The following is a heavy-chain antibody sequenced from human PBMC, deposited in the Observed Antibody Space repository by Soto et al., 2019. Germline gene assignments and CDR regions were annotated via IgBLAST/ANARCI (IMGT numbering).Heavy chain of an antibody. CDR1: GFTFSSVS. CDR2: ISIASSET. CDR3: ARVAY. V-gene: IGHV3-21*01. Sequence: PGGSLRLSCEASGFTFSSVSMNWVRQVPGKGLEWVASISIASSETWYADSVKGRFIISRDNAQNSLFLQMNTLRPEDSAIYYCARVAYWGPGTQVTVSS. J-gene: IGHJ4*02.